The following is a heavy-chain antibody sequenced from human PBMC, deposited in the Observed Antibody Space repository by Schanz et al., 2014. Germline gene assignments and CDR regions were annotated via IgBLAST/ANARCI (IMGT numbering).Heavy chain of an antibody. D-gene: IGHD3-10*01. CDR3: ARTLVNGSRKWFVP. CDR2: VYATGRT. CDR1: GASVSSFY. J-gene: IGHJ5*02. Sequence: QVQLQESGPGLVKPSETLSLTCAVSGASVSSFYWSWIRQPAGKGLEWIGHVYATGRTKYNPSLKSGVTMSVDTSQKKISLKLPSVTAADTAVYYCARTLVNGSRKWFVPWGPGTQVTVSS. V-gene: IGHV4-4*07.